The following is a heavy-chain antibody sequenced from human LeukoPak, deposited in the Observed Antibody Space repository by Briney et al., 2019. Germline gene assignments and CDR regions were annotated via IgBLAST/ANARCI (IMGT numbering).Heavy chain of an antibody. J-gene: IGHJ4*02. CDR3: ARYPGLEGTGSRGAFDY. Sequence: SETLSLTCTVSGGSISSYYWSWIRQPPGKGLEWIGYIYYSRSTNYNPSLKSRVTISVDTSKNQFSLKLNSVTAADTAVYYCARYPGLEGTGSRGAFDYWGQGALVTVSS. CDR1: GGSISSYY. D-gene: IGHD3-10*01. V-gene: IGHV4-59*01. CDR2: IYYSRST.